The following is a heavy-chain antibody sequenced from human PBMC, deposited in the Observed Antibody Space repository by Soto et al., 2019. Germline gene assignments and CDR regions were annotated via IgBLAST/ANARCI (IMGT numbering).Heavy chain of an antibody. D-gene: IGHD5-18*01. CDR1: GGSFSGYY. CDR3: ARGRDTARTYYYYGMDV. J-gene: IGHJ6*02. Sequence: SETLSLTCAVYGGSFSGYYWSWIRQPPGKGLEWIGEINHSGSTNYNPSLESRVTISVDTSKNQFSLKLSSVTAADTAVYYCARGRDTARTYYYYGMDVWGQGTTVTSP. CDR2: INHSGST. V-gene: IGHV4-34*01.